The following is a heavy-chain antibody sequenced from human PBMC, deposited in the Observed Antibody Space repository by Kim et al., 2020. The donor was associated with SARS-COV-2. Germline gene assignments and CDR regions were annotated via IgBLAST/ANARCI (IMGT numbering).Heavy chain of an antibody. D-gene: IGHD2-2*02. J-gene: IGHJ5*02. V-gene: IGHV4-34*01. CDR3: ASIYARNH. Sequence: SGSTNYNPSLKSRVTISVDTSKNQFSLKLSSVTAADTAVYYCASIYARNHWGQGTLVTVSS. CDR2: SGST.